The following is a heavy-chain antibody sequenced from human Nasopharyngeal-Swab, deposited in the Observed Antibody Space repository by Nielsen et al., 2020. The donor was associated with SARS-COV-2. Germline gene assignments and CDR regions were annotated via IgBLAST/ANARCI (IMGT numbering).Heavy chain of an antibody. D-gene: IGHD2-2*01. J-gene: IGHJ3*02. CDR2: IYYSGST. CDR3: ARVLGCIVVVPAAMPVYAFDI. Sequence: WVGQPPGKGQEWVGYIYYSGSTKYNPSLKSRVTISVDTSMNQFTLKLRSVTAADTAVYYSARVLGCIVVVPAAMPVYAFDIWGQGTMVTVSS. V-gene: IGHV4-59*01.